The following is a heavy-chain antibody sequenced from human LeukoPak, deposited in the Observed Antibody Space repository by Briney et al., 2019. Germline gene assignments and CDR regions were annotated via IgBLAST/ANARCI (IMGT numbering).Heavy chain of an antibody. D-gene: IGHD4-17*01. V-gene: IGHV1-24*01. CDR3: ARVPPTTVTTDYYYYYMDV. Sequence: ASVKVSCKVSGYTLTELSMHWVRQAPGKGLEWMGGFDPEDGETIYAQKFQGRVTMTEDTSTDTAYMELSSLRSEDTAVYYCARVPPTTVTTDYYYYYMDVWGKGTTVTVSS. CDR1: GYTLTELS. J-gene: IGHJ6*03. CDR2: FDPEDGET.